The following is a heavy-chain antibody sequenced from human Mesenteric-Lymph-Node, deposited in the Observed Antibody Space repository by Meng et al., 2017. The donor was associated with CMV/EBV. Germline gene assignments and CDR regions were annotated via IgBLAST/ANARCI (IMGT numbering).Heavy chain of an antibody. D-gene: IGHD5-18*01. CDR2: ISGSGTTI. J-gene: IGHJ6*02. CDR3: ARDYSSGYTYGRFYYGMDV. CDR1: GSTFSDYY. Sequence: GGSLRLSCAASGSTFSDYYMNWFRQAPGKGLEWVSYISGSGTTIFYADSVKGRFTISRDNAKNSLYLQVNSLRAEDTAVYYCARDYSSGYTYGRFYYGMDVWGQGTTVTVSS. V-gene: IGHV3-11*04.